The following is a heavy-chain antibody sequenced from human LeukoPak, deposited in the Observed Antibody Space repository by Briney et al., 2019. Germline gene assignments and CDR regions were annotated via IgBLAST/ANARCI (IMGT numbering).Heavy chain of an antibody. Sequence: GGSLRLSCAASGFTFSDHFMDWVRQAPGKGLEWVGRTRNKANDYTTEYAASVRGRFTISRDESRNSLYLQMNSLQTEDTAVYYCARERNSGSYFLGSFDYWGQGTLVTVSS. CDR3: ARERNSGSYFLGSFDY. D-gene: IGHD1-26*01. CDR2: TRNKANDYTT. CDR1: GFTFSDHF. J-gene: IGHJ4*02. V-gene: IGHV3-72*01.